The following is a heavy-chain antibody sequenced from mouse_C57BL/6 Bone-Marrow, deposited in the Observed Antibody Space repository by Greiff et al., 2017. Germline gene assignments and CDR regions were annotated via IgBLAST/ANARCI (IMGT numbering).Heavy chain of an antibody. CDR2: ISGGGGNT. V-gene: IGHV5-9*04. Sequence: EVKLVESGGGLVKPGGSLKLSCAASGFTFSSYTMSWVRQTPGKRLEWVATISGGGGNTYYPDSVKGRFTISRDNAKNTLYLQMSSLRSEDTAMYYCARHDYGSSSYYFDYWGQGTTLTVSS. CDR1: GFTFSSYT. D-gene: IGHD1-1*01. CDR3: ARHDYGSSSYYFDY. J-gene: IGHJ2*01.